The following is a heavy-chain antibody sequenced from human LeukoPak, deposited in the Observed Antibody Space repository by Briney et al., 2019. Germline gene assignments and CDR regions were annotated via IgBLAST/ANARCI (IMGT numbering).Heavy chain of an antibody. CDR3: ARTYYDFWSGYYTHSFDY. Sequence: ASVKVSCKASGYTFTSYYMHWVRQAPGQGLEWMGIINPSGGSTSYAQKFQGRVTMTRDMSTSTVYVELSSLRSEDTAVYYCARTYYDFWSGYYTHSFDYWGQGTLVTVSS. CDR1: GYTFTSYY. D-gene: IGHD3-3*01. V-gene: IGHV1-46*01. J-gene: IGHJ4*02. CDR2: INPSGGST.